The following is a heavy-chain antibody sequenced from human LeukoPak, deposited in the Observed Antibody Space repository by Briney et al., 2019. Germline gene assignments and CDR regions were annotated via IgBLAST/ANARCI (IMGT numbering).Heavy chain of an antibody. CDR3: ARDLGGVVTMIEDSVAFDI. J-gene: IGHJ3*02. CDR1: GGTFSSYA. V-gene: IGHV1-69*05. Sequence: SVKVSCKASGGTFSSYAISWVRQAPGQGREWMGRIIPIFGTANYAQKFQGRVTITTDESTSTAYMELSSLRSEDTAVYYCARDLGGVVTMIEDSVAFDIWGQGTVVTVSS. D-gene: IGHD3-22*01. CDR2: IIPIFGTA.